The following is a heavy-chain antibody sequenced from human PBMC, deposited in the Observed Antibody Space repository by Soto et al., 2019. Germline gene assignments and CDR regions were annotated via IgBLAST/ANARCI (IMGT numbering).Heavy chain of an antibody. Sequence: WTLQHQGKGLEWIGYIYYSRNTNYNPALKSRVTISVDTSKNQFSLKLSSVTAADTVVYYCARGVVTFFNQADDGIRDL. CDR2: IYYSRNT. J-gene: IGHJ2*01. CDR3: ARGVVTFFNQADDGIRDL. D-gene: IGHD2-21*02. V-gene: IGHV4-59*01.